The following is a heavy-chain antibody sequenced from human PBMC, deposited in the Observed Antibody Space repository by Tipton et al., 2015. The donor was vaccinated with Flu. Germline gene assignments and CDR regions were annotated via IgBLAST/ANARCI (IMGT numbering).Heavy chain of an antibody. Sequence: GSLRLSCAASGFTFSTYDIHWVRQVTGKGLEWVSAIGSAGDTYYSDSVKGRFTISGDNVKNSLYLQMNSLRVGDTAVYYCARGPLPDSNWYNGMDVWGQGTTVTVSS. CDR3: ARGPLPDSNWYNGMDV. V-gene: IGHV3-13*01. D-gene: IGHD6-13*01. CDR2: IGSAGDT. J-gene: IGHJ6*02. CDR1: GFTFSTYD.